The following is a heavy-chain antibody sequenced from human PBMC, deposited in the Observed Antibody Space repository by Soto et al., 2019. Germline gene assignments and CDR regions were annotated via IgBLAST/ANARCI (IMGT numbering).Heavy chain of an antibody. CDR1: GFTFSSYS. Sequence: PGGSLRLSCAASGFTFSSYSMNWVRQAPGKGLEWVSYISSSSTIYYADSVKGRFTISRDNAKNSLYLQMNSLRAEDTAVYYCARDGVTTDSFDIWGQGTMVTVS. V-gene: IGHV3-48*01. CDR2: ISSSSTI. CDR3: ARDGVTTDSFDI. J-gene: IGHJ3*02. D-gene: IGHD4-17*01.